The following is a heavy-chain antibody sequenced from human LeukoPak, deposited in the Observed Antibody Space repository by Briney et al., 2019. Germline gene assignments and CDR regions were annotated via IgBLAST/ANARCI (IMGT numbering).Heavy chain of an antibody. Sequence: SETLSLTCTVSGGFITSSPYYWAWIRQPPGKGLEWIGSMYYNGSTYYNPSLKSRVTVSVDPSKNQFSLKLNSVTAADTAVYYCYGSGFWGQGTLVTVYS. V-gene: IGHV4-39*01. CDR3: YGSGF. D-gene: IGHD6-19*01. J-gene: IGHJ4*02. CDR2: MYYNGST. CDR1: GGFITSSPYY.